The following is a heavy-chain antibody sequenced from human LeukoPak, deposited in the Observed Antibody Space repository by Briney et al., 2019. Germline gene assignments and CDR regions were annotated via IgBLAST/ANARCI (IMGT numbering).Heavy chain of an antibody. CDR1: GFTVSSNY. Sequence: GGSLRLSCAASGFTVSSNYMSWVRQAPGKGLEWVSAISGSGGSTYYADSVKGRFTISRDNSKNTLYLQMNSLRAEDTAVYYCAKDTVAYYYDSSGYSPFDYWGQGTLVTVSS. V-gene: IGHV3-23*01. D-gene: IGHD3-22*01. J-gene: IGHJ4*02. CDR2: ISGSGGST. CDR3: AKDTVAYYYDSSGYSPFDY.